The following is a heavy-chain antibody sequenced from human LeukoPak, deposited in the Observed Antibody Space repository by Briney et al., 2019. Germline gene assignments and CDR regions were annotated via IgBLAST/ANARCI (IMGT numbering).Heavy chain of an antibody. J-gene: IGHJ4*02. CDR2: INWNGGST. CDR3: ARDQGYCSSTSCHPYTY. D-gene: IGHD2-2*01. CDR1: GFTFDDYG. Sequence: PGGSLRLSCAASGFTFDDYGMSWVRQAPGKGLELVSGINWNGGSTGYADSVRGGFTISRDNAKNSLYLQMNSLRAEDTALYYCARDQGYCSSTSCHPYTYWGQGTLVTVSS. V-gene: IGHV3-20*04.